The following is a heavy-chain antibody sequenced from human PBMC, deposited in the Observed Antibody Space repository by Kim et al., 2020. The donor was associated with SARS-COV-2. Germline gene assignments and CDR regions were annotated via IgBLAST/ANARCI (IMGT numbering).Heavy chain of an antibody. CDR3: ARQGVVTAILT. Sequence: TRYSPSCQGQVTISADKSISTAYLQWSSLKASDTAMYYCARQGVVTAILTWGQGTLVTVSS. V-gene: IGHV5-51*01. J-gene: IGHJ5*02. CDR2: T. D-gene: IGHD2-21*02.